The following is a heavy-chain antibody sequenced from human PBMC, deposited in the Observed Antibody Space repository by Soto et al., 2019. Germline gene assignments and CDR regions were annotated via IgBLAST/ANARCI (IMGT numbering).Heavy chain of an antibody. CDR1: GGTFSSYA. CDR2: IIPIFGTA. CDR3: ARDQDGHCELGGGGGGEYGYYCGMDV. D-gene: IGHD3-16*01. J-gene: IGHJ6*02. V-gene: IGHV1-69*01. Sequence: QVQLVQSGAEVKKPGSSVKVSCKASGGTFSSYAISWVRQAPGQGLEWMGGIIPIFGTANYAQKFQGRVTITEGESTSPGYMERSSLKSEDTAVCYGARDQDGHCELGGGGGGEYGYYCGMDVWGQGTTVTVSS.